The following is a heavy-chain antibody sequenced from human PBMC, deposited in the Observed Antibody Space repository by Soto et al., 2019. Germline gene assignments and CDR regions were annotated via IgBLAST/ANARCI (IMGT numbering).Heavy chain of an antibody. Sequence: QVQLVQSGAEVRKPGASVKVSCKASGYTFTNYGITWVRQAPGQGLEWMGWVNIYEGSTNYAQKFQGRVTTTTDTSTSTAYLELRSLRYDDTAIYYCARERGTYTYGDCWGQGTLVTVSS. V-gene: IGHV1-18*01. D-gene: IGHD5-18*01. CDR2: VNIYEGST. CDR3: ARERGTYTYGDC. CDR1: GYTFTNYG. J-gene: IGHJ4*02.